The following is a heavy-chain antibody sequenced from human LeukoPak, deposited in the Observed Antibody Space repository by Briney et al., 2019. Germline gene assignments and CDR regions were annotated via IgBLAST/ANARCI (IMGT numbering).Heavy chain of an antibody. D-gene: IGHD6-19*01. CDR1: GYTFTSYA. Sequence: GASVKVSCKASGYTFTSYAMHWVRQAPGQRLEWMGWINAGNGNTKYSQKFQGRVTITRDTSAGTAYMELSSLRSEDTAVYYCARVGLYSGGWLGIDYWGQGTLVTVSS. V-gene: IGHV1-3*01. CDR2: INAGNGNT. CDR3: ARVGLYSGGWLGIDY. J-gene: IGHJ4*02.